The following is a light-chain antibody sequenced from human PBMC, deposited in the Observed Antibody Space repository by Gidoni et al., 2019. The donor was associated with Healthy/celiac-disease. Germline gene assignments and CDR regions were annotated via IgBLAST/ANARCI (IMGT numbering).Light chain of an antibody. CDR3: QQYNSYSRT. CDR1: QSISSW. CDR2: KAS. J-gene: IGKJ1*01. Sequence: DIQMTQSPSTLSASVGDRVTITCRASQSISSWLAWYQQKPGKAPKLLLYKASSLESGVPSRFSGSVSGTEFTLTISSLQPDDFATYYCQQYNSYSRTFSQGTKVEIK. V-gene: IGKV1-5*03.